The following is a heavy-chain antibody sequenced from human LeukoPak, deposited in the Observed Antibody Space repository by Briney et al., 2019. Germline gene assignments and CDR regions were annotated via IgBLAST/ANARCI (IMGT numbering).Heavy chain of an antibody. V-gene: IGHV4-59*08. J-gene: IGHJ6*02. Sequence: SETLSLTCTVSGGSISSYYWSWIRQPPGKGLEWIGYIYYSGSTNYNPSLKSRVTISVDTSKNQFSLKLSSVTAADTAVYYCAGRIQLWTNPQNYYYGMDVWGQGTTVTVSS. CDR1: GGSISSYY. D-gene: IGHD5-18*01. CDR3: AGRIQLWTNPQNYYYGMDV. CDR2: IYYSGST.